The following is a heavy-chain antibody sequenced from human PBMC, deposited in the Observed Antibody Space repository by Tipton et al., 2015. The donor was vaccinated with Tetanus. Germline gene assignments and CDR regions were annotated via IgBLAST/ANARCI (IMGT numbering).Heavy chain of an antibody. Sequence: TLSLTCTVSGGSISSYYWSWIRQPPGRGLEWIGYIYYSGSTNYNPSLKSRVTISVDTSKNQFSLKLSSVTAADTAVYYCARGRVGYCSSTSCYGASYYYYYGMDVWGQGTTVTVSS. CDR1: GGSISSYY. CDR2: IYYSGST. J-gene: IGHJ6*02. CDR3: ARGRVGYCSSTSCYGASYYYYYGMDV. D-gene: IGHD2-2*01. V-gene: IGHV4-59*12.